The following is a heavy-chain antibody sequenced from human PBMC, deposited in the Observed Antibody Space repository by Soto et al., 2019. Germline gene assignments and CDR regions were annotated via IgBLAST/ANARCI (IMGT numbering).Heavy chain of an antibody. CDR3: ARLEGLATISYYFDF. CDR1: GGSISSYY. CDR2: IYYSGIT. D-gene: IGHD3-9*01. J-gene: IGHJ4*02. V-gene: IGHV4-59*08. Sequence: SETLSLTCTVSGGSISSYYWSWIRQPPGKGLEWIGYIYYSGITNYNPSLKSRVTISVDKSRSQFSLKLNSVTAADSAVYFCARLEGLATISYYFDFWGPGALVTVSS.